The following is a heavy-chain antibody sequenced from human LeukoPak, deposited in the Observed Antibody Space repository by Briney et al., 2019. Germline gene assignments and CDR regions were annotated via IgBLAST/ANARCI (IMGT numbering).Heavy chain of an antibody. CDR1: GGSITKYY. D-gene: IGHD6-19*01. CDR3: ARRYPYSSGWYGGYFQH. Sequence: SETLSLTCTVSGGSITKYYWSWIRQPPGKGLEWIGEINHSGSTNYNPSLKSRVTISVDTSKNQFSLKLSSVTTADTAVYYCARRYPYSSGWYGGYFQHWGQGTLVTVSS. CDR2: INHSGST. J-gene: IGHJ1*01. V-gene: IGHV4-34*01.